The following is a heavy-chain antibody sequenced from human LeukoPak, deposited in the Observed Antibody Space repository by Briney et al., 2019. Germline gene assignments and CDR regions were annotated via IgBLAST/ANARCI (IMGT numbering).Heavy chain of an antibody. Sequence: GGSLRLSCAASGFTFSSYGMHWVRQAPGKGLEWVAVISNDGSNKYYADSVKGRFTISRDNSKNTLYLQMNSLRAEDTAVYYCAKAGYSSSWYVDYWGQGTLVLVSS. CDR1: GFTFSSYG. CDR3: AKAGYSSSWYVDY. J-gene: IGHJ4*02. D-gene: IGHD6-13*01. CDR2: ISNDGSNK. V-gene: IGHV3-30*18.